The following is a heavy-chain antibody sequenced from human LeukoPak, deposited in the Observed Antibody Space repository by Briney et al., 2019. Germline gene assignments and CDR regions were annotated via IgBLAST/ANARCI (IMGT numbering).Heavy chain of an antibody. CDR1: GGSISSGSYY. J-gene: IGHJ6*03. Sequence: PSETLSLTCTVSGGSISSGSYYWSWIRQPAGKGLEWIGRIYTSGSTNYNPSLKSRVTMSVDTSKNQFSLNLSSVTAADTAVYYCARQRSNTVAGFHYYYYYYMDVWGKGTTVTISS. CDR3: ARQRSNTVAGFHYYYYYYMDV. D-gene: IGHD6-19*01. V-gene: IGHV4-61*02. CDR2: IYTSGST.